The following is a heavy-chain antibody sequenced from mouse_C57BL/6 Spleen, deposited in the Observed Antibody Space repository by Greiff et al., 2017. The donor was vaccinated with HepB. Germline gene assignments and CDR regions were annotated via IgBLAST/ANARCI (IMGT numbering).Heavy chain of an antibody. V-gene: IGHV1-81*01. CDR1: GYTFKSYG. CDR2: IYPRSGNT. CDR3: ATRDACAMDH. Sequence: VQLQQSGAELARPGASVKLSCKASGYTFKSYGIRWVKQRTGQGLEWIGEIYPRSGNTYYNEKFKGKATLTAGKSSSTAYMELRSLTSEVSAFYCCATRDACAMDHWGQRTPVTVSS. J-gene: IGHJ4*01.